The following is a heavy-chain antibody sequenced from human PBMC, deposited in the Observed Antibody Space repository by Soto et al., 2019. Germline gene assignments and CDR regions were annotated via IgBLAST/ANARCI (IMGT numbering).Heavy chain of an antibody. CDR2: ISSSSGSTI. J-gene: IGHJ5*02. Sequence: PGGSLRLSCAASGFTFSDYYMSWIRQAPGKGLEWVSYISSSSGSTIYYADSVKGRFTISRDNAKSSLYLQMNSLRAEDTAVYYCVRDTYYYGSAGFDPWGQGTLVTV. V-gene: IGHV3-11*01. CDR1: GFTFSDYY. D-gene: IGHD3-10*01. CDR3: VRDTYYYGSAGFDP.